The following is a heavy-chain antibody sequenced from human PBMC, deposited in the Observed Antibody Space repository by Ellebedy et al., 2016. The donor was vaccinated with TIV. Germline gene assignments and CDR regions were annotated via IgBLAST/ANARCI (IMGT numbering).Heavy chain of an antibody. D-gene: IGHD3-22*01. V-gene: IGHV3-33*01. J-gene: IGHJ4*02. CDR2: LWYDGSSE. CDR1: GFVFSDFT. Sequence: PGGSLRLSCETSGFVFSDFTMHWVRQAPGKGLEWVGLLWYDGSSEYYLDSVKGRFTISRDIAKNTLFLHMNSLRAEDSATYYCDRDLYDSSPRDYWGQGTLVTVSS. CDR3: DRDLYDSSPRDY.